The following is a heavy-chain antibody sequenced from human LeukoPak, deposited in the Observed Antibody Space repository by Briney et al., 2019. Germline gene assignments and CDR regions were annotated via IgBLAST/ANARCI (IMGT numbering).Heavy chain of an antibody. Sequence: GGSLRLSCAASGFTFSSYAMSWVRQAPGKGLEWVSAISGSGGSTYYADSVKGRFTISRDNSKNTLYLQMNSLRAEDTAVYYCAKLSVNEIWFGDILDAYFDYWGQGTLVTVSS. CDR1: GFTFSSYA. V-gene: IGHV3-23*01. D-gene: IGHD3-10*01. CDR2: ISGSGGST. J-gene: IGHJ4*02. CDR3: AKLSVNEIWFGDILDAYFDY.